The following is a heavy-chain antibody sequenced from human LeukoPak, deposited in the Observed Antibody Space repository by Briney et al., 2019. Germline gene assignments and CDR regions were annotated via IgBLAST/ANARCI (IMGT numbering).Heavy chain of an antibody. CDR1: GGSISSGGYY. V-gene: IGHV4-39*01. Sequence: PSQTLSLTCTVSGGSISSGGYYWGWVRQPPGEGLEWMGSIYYSGSTYYNPSLKSRVTMSVDTSKNQFSLKLSSVTAADTAVYYCARLYYDFWSGYHGGGHFDYWGQGTLVTVSS. CDR2: IYYSGST. J-gene: IGHJ4*02. CDR3: ARLYYDFWSGYHGGGHFDY. D-gene: IGHD3-3*01.